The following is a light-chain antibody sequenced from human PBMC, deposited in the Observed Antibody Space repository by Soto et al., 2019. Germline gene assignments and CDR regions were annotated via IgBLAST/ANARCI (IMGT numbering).Light chain of an antibody. CDR3: QQYGTSTPT. V-gene: IGKV3-20*01. CDR1: QSVSGDS. J-gene: IGKJ2*01. CDR2: GVS. Sequence: EIVLTQFPGTLSLSPGEAATLSCRASQSVSGDSLAWYRQKLGQAPRLLIYGVSNRATGLPDRFSGGGSGTDFTLTISRLEPQDSAVYYCQQYGTSTPTFGQGTRLEI.